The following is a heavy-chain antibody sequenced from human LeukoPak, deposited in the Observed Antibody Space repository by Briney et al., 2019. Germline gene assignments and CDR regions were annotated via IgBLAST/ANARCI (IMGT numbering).Heavy chain of an antibody. J-gene: IGHJ4*02. Sequence: GGSLRLSCAASGFTFSSYAMQWVRQAPGKGLEWVTVISHDGSIKYYPDAMEGRFTISRDNSKNTLYLQMNSLRAEDTAVYYCARGVYYDILTGYSFDSWGQGTLVTVSS. CDR2: ISHDGSIK. V-gene: IGHV3-30-3*01. D-gene: IGHD3-9*01. CDR1: GFTFSSYA. CDR3: ARGVYYDILTGYSFDS.